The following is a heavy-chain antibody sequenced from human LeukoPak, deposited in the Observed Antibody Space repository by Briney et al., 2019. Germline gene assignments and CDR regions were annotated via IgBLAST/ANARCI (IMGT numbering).Heavy chain of an antibody. J-gene: IGHJ4*02. CDR1: GFTFSSYG. CDR3: AKSFPTVTTSALFDY. CDR2: IRYDGSNK. Sequence: GGSLRLSCAASGFTFSSYGMHWVRQAPGKGLEWVAFIRYDGSNKYYADSVKGRFTISRDNSKNTLYLQMNSLRAEDTAVYYCAKSFPTVTTSALFDYWGQGTLVTVSS. V-gene: IGHV3-30*02. D-gene: IGHD4-17*01.